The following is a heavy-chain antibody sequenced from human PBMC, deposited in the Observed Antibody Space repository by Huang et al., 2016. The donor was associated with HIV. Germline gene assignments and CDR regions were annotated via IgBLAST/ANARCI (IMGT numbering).Heavy chain of an antibody. Sequence: EVHLVESGGGLVRPGRSLRFSCAASGFTFRSYVMNWVRQAPGRGLEWVAKIKLDGSEGFYVDSVRGLFTISRDNANNSVSLQLNSLKAEDTGVYYCARGFQAKPGDYWGQGTLVTVSS. CDR1: GFTFRSYV. J-gene: IGHJ4*02. CDR3: ARGFQAKPGDY. V-gene: IGHV3-7*01. CDR2: IKLDGSEG.